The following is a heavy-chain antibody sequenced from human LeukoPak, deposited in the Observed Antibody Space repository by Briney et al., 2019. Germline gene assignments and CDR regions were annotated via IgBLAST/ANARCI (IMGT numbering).Heavy chain of an antibody. D-gene: IGHD6-13*01. CDR2: ISGSGGST. CDR3: AKMGPRIAAAGYFDY. Sequence: GGSLRLSCAASGFTFSNYWMSWVRQAPGKGLEWVSAISGSGGSTYYADSVKGRFTISRDNSKNTLYLQMNSLRAEDTAVYYCAKMGPRIAAAGYFDYWGQGTLVTVSS. J-gene: IGHJ4*02. V-gene: IGHV3-23*01. CDR1: GFTFSNYW.